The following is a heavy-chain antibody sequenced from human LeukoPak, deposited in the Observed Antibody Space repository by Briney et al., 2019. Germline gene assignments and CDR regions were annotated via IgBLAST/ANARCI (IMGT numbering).Heavy chain of an antibody. D-gene: IGHD3-22*01. CDR1: GFTFSGYW. CDR2: IYSGGPT. CDR3: ARQRYYYDSSGPYFDY. Sequence: GGSLRLSCAASGFTFSGYWMSWVRQAPGKGLEWVSVIYSGGPTFHADSVKGRFTISRDNSKNTLYLQMNSLRAEDTAVYYCARQRYYYDSSGPYFDYWGQGTLVTVSS. J-gene: IGHJ4*02. V-gene: IGHV3-66*04.